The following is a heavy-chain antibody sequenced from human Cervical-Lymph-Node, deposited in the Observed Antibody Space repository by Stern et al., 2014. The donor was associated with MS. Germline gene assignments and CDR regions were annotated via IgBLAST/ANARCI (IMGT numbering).Heavy chain of an antibody. Sequence: VQLVQSGAEVKEPGASVKVSCKTSGYTFIYSYIHWVRQAPGQGLEWMGWINPNSGATNSAQKFQGRVTMTKDTSIRTTYMQLSRLRSDDTAVYYCAKSLMTTIPDFDYWGQGTLVTVSS. CDR3: AKSLMTTIPDFDY. CDR1: GYTFIYSY. J-gene: IGHJ4*02. V-gene: IGHV1-2*02. D-gene: IGHD5-24*01. CDR2: INPNSGAT.